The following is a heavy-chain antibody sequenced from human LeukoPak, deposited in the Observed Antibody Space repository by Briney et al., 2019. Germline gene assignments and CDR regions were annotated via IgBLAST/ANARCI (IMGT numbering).Heavy chain of an antibody. V-gene: IGHV3-48*01. Sequence: QPGGSLRLSCAASGFTFSSYSMNWVRQAPGKGLEWVSYISSSSSTIYYADSVKGRFTISRDNAKNSLYLQMNSLRAEDTAVYYCARDQGSFTYYYGSSSGYWGQGTLVTVSS. J-gene: IGHJ4*02. D-gene: IGHD3-22*01. CDR2: ISSSSSTI. CDR3: ARDQGSFTYYYGSSSGY. CDR1: GFTFSSYS.